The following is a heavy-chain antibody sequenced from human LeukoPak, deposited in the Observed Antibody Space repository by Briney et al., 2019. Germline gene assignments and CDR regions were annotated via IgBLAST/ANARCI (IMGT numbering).Heavy chain of an antibody. CDR3: ARNYYDTSGSLIGDY. D-gene: IGHD3-22*01. CDR2: IYPDDSDT. CDR1: GYSFTSYW. V-gene: IGHV5-51*01. Sequence: GESLKISCKGSGYSFTSYWIGWVRQMPGKGLQWMGVIYPDDSDTRYSPSFQGQVTISADKSINTAYLHWTSLKASDTAMYYCARNYYDTSGSLIGDYWGQGTLVTVSS. J-gene: IGHJ4*02.